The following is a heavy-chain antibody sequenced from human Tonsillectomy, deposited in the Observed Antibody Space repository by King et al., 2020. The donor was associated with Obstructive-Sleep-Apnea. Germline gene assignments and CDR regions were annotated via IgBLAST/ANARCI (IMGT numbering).Heavy chain of an antibody. D-gene: IGHD2-15*01. V-gene: IGHV3-15*01. Sequence: QLVQSGGGLVMPGGSPRPSRAAFGFTFSNAWMSWVRQAPGKGGEWVGRLKSKTYGGTTDYAAPVKGRFTISRDDSKNTLYLQMNSLKTADTAVYYCTTDAAGEYCSGGSCYWDFDYWGQGTLVTVSS. CDR2: LKSKTYGGTT. CDR1: GFTFSNAW. CDR3: TTDAAGEYCSGGSCYWDFDY. J-gene: IGHJ4*02.